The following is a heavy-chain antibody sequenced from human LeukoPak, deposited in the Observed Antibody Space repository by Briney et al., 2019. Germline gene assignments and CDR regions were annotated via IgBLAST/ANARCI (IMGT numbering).Heavy chain of an antibody. CDR1: GYTFTSYG. J-gene: IGHJ5*02. CDR3: ARDEQLASNWFDP. CDR2: ISAYNGNT. Sequence: ASVKVSFKASGYTFTSYGISWVRQAPGQGLEWMGWISAYNGNTNYALKLQGRVTMTTDTSTSTAYMELRSLRSDDTAVYYCARDEQLASNWFDPWGQGTLVTVSS. V-gene: IGHV1-18*01. D-gene: IGHD6-6*01.